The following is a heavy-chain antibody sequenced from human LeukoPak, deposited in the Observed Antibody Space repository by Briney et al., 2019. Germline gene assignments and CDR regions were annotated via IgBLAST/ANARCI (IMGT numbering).Heavy chain of an antibody. V-gene: IGHV4-39*01. Sequence: PSETLSLTCTVSGGSISSSSYYWGWIRQPPGKGLEWIGSIYYSGSTYCNPSLKSRVTISVDTSKNQFSLKLSSVTAADTAVYYCAALGVVPAALDYWGQGTLVTVSS. CDR2: IYYSGST. CDR1: GGSISSSSYY. CDR3: AALGVVPAALDY. J-gene: IGHJ4*02. D-gene: IGHD2-2*01.